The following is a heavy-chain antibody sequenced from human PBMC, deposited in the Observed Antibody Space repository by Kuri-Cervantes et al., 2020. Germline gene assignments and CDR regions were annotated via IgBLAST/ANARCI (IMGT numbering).Heavy chain of an antibody. CDR2: ISYDGSNK. CDR1: GFTFSSYG. CDR3: AKDLGLPDPIRYGSGSYYHNYYYYYGMDV. D-gene: IGHD3-10*01. Sequence: GGSLRLSCAASGFTFSSYGMHWVRQAPGKGLEWVAVISYDGSNKYYADSVKGRFTISRDNSKNTLYLQVNSLRAEDTALYYCAKDLGLPDPIRYGSGSYYHNYYYYYGMDVWGQGTTVTVSS. J-gene: IGHJ6*02. V-gene: IGHV3-30*18.